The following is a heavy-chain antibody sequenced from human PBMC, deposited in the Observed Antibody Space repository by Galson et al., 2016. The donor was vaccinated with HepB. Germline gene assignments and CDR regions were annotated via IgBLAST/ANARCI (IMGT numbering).Heavy chain of an antibody. Sequence: SLRLSCAASGFTFRDYYMAWIRLAPGKGLEWVSLIRYSGDPVSYADSVMGRFTISRDNDENSLFLQMDRLRAEDTAVYYCARDGYCYGSGGTVRYSHYGVDVWGQGTTVTVSS. J-gene: IGHJ6*02. CDR3: ARDGYCYGSGGTVRYSHYGVDV. CDR2: IRYSGDPV. V-gene: IGHV3-11*04. CDR1: GFTFRDYY. D-gene: IGHD3-10*01.